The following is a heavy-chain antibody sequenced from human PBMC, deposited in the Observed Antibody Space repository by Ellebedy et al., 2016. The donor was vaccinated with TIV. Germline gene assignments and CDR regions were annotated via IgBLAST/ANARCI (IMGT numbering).Heavy chain of an antibody. D-gene: IGHD3-3*02. CDR1: GCSLSTRAVG. CDR2: LYWDDDK. CDR3: AHSLSAIYLDY. V-gene: IGHV2-5*02. Sequence: SGPTLVKPTQTLTLTCTFCGCSLSTRAVGVGWIRQPPGKALAWLALLYWDDDKRYSPSLKSRLTITKDTSKNQVVLTMTNMDPVDTAKFYCAHSLSAIYLDYWGQGTLVTVSS. J-gene: IGHJ4*02.